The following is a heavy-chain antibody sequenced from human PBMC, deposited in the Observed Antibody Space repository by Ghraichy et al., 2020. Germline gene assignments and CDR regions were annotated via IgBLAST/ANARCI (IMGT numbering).Heavy chain of an antibody. Sequence: GGSLRLSCAASGFTFSSYGMHWVRQAPGKGLEWVAVIWYDGSNKYYADSVKGRFTISRDNSKNTLYLQMNSLRAEDTAVYYCARWRYDSSGMDIKYYYYYGMDVWGQGTTVTVSS. CDR1: GFTFSSYG. V-gene: IGHV3-33*01. CDR2: IWYDGSNK. J-gene: IGHJ6*02. CDR3: ARWRYDSSGMDIKYYYYYGMDV. D-gene: IGHD3-22*01.